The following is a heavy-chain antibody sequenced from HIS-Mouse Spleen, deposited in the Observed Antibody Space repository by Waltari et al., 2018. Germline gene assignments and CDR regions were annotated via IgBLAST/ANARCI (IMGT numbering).Heavy chain of an antibody. J-gene: IGHJ2*01. CDR1: GGSISSSSYY. V-gene: IGHV4-39*07. Sequence: QLQLQESGPGLVKPSETLSLTCTVSGGSISSSSYYWGWIRQPPGKGLEWIGSIYYSGSTNYNPSLKIRVTISVDTSKNQFSLKLGSVTAADTAVYYCAREIPYSSSWYDWYFDLWGRGTLVTVSS. CDR2: IYYSGST. D-gene: IGHD6-13*01. CDR3: AREIPYSSSWYDWYFDL.